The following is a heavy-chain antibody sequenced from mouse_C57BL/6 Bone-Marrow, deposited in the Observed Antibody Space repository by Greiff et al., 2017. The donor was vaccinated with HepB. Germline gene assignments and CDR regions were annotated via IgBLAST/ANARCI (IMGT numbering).Heavy chain of an antibody. CDR1: GFTFSDYY. Sequence: EVKLMESGGGLVQPGGSLKLSCAASGFTFSDYYMYWVRQTPEKRLEWVAYISNGGGSTYYPDTVKGRFTISRDNAKNTLYLQMSRLKSEDTAMYYCARCIRYYGSSYLDYWGQGTTLTVSS. D-gene: IGHD1-1*01. CDR3: ARCIRYYGSSYLDY. V-gene: IGHV5-12*01. CDR2: ISNGGGST. J-gene: IGHJ2*01.